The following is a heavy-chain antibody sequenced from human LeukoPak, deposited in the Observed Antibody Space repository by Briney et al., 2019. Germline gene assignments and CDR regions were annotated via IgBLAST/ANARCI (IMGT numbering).Heavy chain of an antibody. CDR3: VRDSVTSANY. D-gene: IGHD4-17*01. CDR1: GGSFSSYA. Sequence: SVKVSXKASGGSFSSYAISWMRQGPGQGLEWMGRIIPFFGTSNYAQKFQGRVTITTDESTTTVYMELSGLRFDDTAIYYCVRDSVTSANYWGQGTQVAVSS. V-gene: IGHV1-69*05. J-gene: IGHJ4*02. CDR2: IIPFFGTS.